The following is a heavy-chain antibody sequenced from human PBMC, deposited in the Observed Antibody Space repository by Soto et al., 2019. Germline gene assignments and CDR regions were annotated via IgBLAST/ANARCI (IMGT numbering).Heavy chain of an antibody. V-gene: IGHV3-53*02. Sequence: EVQLVETGGDLIQPGGSLRLSCAASGFTVSSDSMTWVRQAPGKGLVWISIIYSDNNTDYADSVKGRFSIARDTSKNMLYLQMNSLRAEDTAEYYCARHYSAMGVWGQGTMVTVSS. J-gene: IGHJ6*02. CDR1: GFTVSSDS. CDR2: IYSDNNT. CDR3: ARHYSAMGV.